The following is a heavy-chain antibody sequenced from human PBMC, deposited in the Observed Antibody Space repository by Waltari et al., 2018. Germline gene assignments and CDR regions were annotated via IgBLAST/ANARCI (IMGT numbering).Heavy chain of an antibody. CDR2: IYTSGST. V-gene: IGHV4-61*02. Sequence: QVQLQESGPGLVKPSQTLSLTCPVSGGSISSGSYYWSWIRQPAGKGLEWIGRIYTSGSTNYNPSLKSRVTISVDTSKNQFSLKLSSVTAADTAVYYCARDLRADFWSGSHNWFDPWGQGTLVTVSS. D-gene: IGHD3-3*01. J-gene: IGHJ5*02. CDR1: GGSISSGSYY. CDR3: ARDLRADFWSGSHNWFDP.